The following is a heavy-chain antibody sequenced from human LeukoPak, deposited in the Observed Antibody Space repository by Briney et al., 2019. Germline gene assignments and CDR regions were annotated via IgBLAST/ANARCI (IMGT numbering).Heavy chain of an antibody. J-gene: IGHJ4*02. CDR2: IYYSGST. CDR1: GGSISSYY. Sequence: ETLSLTCTVSGGSISSYYWSWIRQPPGKGLEWIGYIYYSGSTNYNPSLKSRVTISVDTSKNQFSLKLSSVTAADTAVYYCAKVDTAMVTFDYWGQGTLVAVSS. D-gene: IGHD5-18*01. V-gene: IGHV4-59*01. CDR3: AKVDTAMVTFDY.